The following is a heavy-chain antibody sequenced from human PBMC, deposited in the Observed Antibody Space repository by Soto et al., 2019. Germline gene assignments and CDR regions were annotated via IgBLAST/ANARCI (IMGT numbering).Heavy chain of an antibody. CDR3: VKLVVVTAILGLQDAFDS. V-gene: IGHV3-64D*08. CDR1: GFTFSSYA. D-gene: IGHD2-21*02. J-gene: IGHJ3*02. Sequence: PGGSLRLSCSASGFTFSSYAMHWVRQAPGKGLEYVSAISSNGGSTYYADSVKGRFTISRDNSKNTLYLQMSSLRAEDTAVYYCVKLVVVTAILGLQDAFDSWGQGTMVTVSS. CDR2: ISSNGGST.